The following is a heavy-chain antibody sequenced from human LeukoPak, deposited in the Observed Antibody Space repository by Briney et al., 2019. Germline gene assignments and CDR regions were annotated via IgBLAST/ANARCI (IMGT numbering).Heavy chain of an antibody. CDR1: GFTFSSYA. CDR3: ARDNGYSYGYGDY. J-gene: IGHJ4*02. Sequence: GGSLRLSCAASGFTFSSYAMHRVRQAPGKGLEWVAVISYDGSNKYYADSVKGRFTISRDNSKNTLYLQMNSLRAEDTAVYYCARDNGYSYGYGDYWGQGTLVTVSS. V-gene: IGHV3-30*04. CDR2: ISYDGSNK. D-gene: IGHD5-18*01.